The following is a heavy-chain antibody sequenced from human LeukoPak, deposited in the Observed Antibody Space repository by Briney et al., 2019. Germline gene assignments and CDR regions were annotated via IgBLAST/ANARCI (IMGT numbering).Heavy chain of an antibody. J-gene: IGHJ4*02. V-gene: IGHV5-51*01. D-gene: IGHD2-2*01. CDR3: ARRHCSSTSCWASFDY. CDR1: GYSCTSYW. Sequence: GESLKISCKGSGYSCTSYWIGWVRQMPGKGLEWMGIIYPGDSDTRYSPSFQGQVTISADKSISTAYLQWSSLKASDTAMYYCARRHCSSTSCWASFDYWGQGTLVTVSS. CDR2: IYPGDSDT.